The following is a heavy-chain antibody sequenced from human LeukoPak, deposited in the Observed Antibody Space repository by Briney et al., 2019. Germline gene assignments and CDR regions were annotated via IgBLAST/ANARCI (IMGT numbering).Heavy chain of an antibody. CDR1: GFTFSDYY. CDR2: ISSSGSTI. CDR3: ARDHHVLRFLEWLFKGYYFDY. D-gene: IGHD3-3*01. V-gene: IGHV3-11*04. J-gene: IGHJ4*02. Sequence: GGSLRLSCAASGFTFSDYYMSWIRQAPGNWLEWVSYISSSGSTIYYAGTVKGRSTISSDNTKNLLSLQMNSLRAEDTAVYYCARDHHVLRFLEWLFKGYYFDYWGQGTLVTVSS.